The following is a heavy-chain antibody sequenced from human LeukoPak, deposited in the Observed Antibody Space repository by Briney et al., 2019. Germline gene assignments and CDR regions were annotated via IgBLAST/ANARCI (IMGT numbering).Heavy chain of an antibody. Sequence: SGGSLRLSCAASGFTVSNTYMRWLRQAPGKGLEWVSNIYSDGRTYYADSVKGRFTISRDNSKNTMYLQMNSLRAEDTAVYYCASGGGYSSAWHSSDYWGQGTLVTVSS. V-gene: IGHV3-53*01. CDR3: ASGGGYSSAWHSSDY. CDR1: GFTVSNTY. J-gene: IGHJ4*02. D-gene: IGHD6-19*01. CDR2: IYSDGRT.